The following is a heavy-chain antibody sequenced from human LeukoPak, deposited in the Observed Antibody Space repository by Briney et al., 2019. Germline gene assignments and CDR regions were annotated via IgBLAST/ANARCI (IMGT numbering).Heavy chain of an antibody. D-gene: IGHD3-10*01. CDR2: IIPIFGTA. V-gene: IGHV1-69*13. Sequence: SVKVSCKASGYTFISFGISWVRPAPGQGLEWMGGIIPIFGTANYAQKFQGRVTITADESTSTAYKELSSLRSEDTAVYYCARDTEITMVRGANFDYWGQGTLVTVSS. J-gene: IGHJ4*02. CDR3: ARDTEITMVRGANFDY. CDR1: GYTFISFG.